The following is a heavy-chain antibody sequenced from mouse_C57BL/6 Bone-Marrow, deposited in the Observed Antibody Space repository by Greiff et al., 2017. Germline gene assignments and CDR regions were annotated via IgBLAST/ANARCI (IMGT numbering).Heavy chain of an antibody. Sequence: EVKVVESGGGLVKPGGSLKLSCAASGFTFSRYAMSWVRQTPEKRLEWVATISDGGSYTYYPDNVKGRFTISRDNAKNNLYLQMSHLKSEDTAMYYCARGLKGYGSSDWYFDVWGTGTTVTVSS. CDR2: ISDGGSYT. J-gene: IGHJ1*03. V-gene: IGHV5-4*03. D-gene: IGHD1-1*01. CDR3: ARGLKGYGSSDWYFDV. CDR1: GFTFSRYA.